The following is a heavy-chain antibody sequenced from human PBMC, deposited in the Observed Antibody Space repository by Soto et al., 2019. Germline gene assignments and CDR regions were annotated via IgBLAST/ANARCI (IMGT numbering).Heavy chain of an antibody. CDR2: IYHSGST. CDR3: ARDNQRRAYNWFDP. J-gene: IGHJ5*02. D-gene: IGHD2-2*01. Sequence: SEPLSLTCTVSGVSINSDDNYWSWVRQPPGKGLEWIGYIYHSGSTSYNPSLKSRLMMSIDTSKNQFSLKLTSVTAADTAVYYCARDNQRRAYNWFDPWGPGTLVTVSS. V-gene: IGHV4-30-4*01. CDR1: GVSINSDDNY.